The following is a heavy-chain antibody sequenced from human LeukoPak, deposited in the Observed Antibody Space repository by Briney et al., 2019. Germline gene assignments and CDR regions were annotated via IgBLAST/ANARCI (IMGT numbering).Heavy chain of an antibody. CDR3: AKSTSGYSSSWYVLDYFDY. Sequence: PGGSLRLSCAASGFTFSSYAMSWVRQAPGKGLEWVSAISGSGGSTYYADSVKGRFTISRDNSKNTLYLQMNSLRAEDTAVYYCAKSTSGYSSSWYVLDYFDYWGQGTLVTVSS. J-gene: IGHJ4*02. D-gene: IGHD6-13*01. CDR1: GFTFSSYA. V-gene: IGHV3-23*01. CDR2: ISGSGGST.